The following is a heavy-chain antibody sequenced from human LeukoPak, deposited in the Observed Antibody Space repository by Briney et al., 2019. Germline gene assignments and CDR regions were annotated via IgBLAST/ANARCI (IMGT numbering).Heavy chain of an antibody. CDR2: ISAGDGNT. V-gene: IGHV1-3*01. Sequence: GASVTVSFTASGYTFTNYDVHWVRQAPGQRPEWMGWISAGDGNTECSQRFQGRVTITSDTSASTAYMELSSLTSEDTALYYCARARYFDLWGRGTLVTVSS. J-gene: IGHJ2*01. CDR1: GYTFTNYD. CDR3: ARARYFDL.